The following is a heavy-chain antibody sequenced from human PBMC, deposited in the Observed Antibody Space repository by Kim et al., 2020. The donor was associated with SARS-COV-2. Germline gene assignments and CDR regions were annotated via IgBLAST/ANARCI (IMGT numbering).Heavy chain of an antibody. V-gene: IGHV3-21*01. D-gene: IGHD3-22*01. CDR3: ARGTNYYDSSGYPDY. Sequence: GGSLRLSCAASGFTFSSYSMNWVRQAPGKGLEWVSSISSSSSYIYYADSVKGRFTISRDNAKNSLYLQMNILRAEDTAVYYCARGTNYYDSSGYPDYWGQGTLITVSS. CDR2: ISSSSSYI. J-gene: IGHJ4*02. CDR1: GFTFSSYS.